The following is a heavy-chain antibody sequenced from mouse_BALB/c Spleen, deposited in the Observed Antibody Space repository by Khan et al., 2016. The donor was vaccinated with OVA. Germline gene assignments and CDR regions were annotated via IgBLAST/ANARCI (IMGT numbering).Heavy chain of an antibody. CDR1: GYSFTSYL. CDR3: TRGGYSSFAY. D-gene: IGHD2-12*01. Sequence: EVQLLQSGTVLARPGASVKMSCKASGYSFTSYLIHWVKQRPGQGLEWIGDIYPGNSATSYNQQFKDKATLTAGTSASTAYMEVSNLTNEDSAVYYWTRGGYSSFAYWGQGTLVTVSA. J-gene: IGHJ3*01. CDR2: IYPGNSAT. V-gene: IGHV1-5*01.